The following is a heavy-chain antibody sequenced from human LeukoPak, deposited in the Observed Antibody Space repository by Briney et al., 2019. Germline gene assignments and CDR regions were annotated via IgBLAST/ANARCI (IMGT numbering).Heavy chain of an antibody. CDR3: ARASTTVPNLLDL. Sequence: GGSLILCCAASGFTFSTYWMHWVRQAPGKGLVWVARIKGDGSSTIYADSVKGRFTISRDNSKNTLYLQTSSLRAEDTAVYYCARASTTVPNLLDLCGRGTLVTVSS. J-gene: IGHJ5*02. V-gene: IGHV3-74*01. D-gene: IGHD4-17*01. CDR1: GFTFSTYW. CDR2: IKGDGSST.